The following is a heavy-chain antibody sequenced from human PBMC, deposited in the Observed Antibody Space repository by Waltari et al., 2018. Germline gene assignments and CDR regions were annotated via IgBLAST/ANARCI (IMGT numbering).Heavy chain of an antibody. CDR1: GASISTNYN. CDR2: MQYRGST. J-gene: IGHJ1*01. D-gene: IGHD4-17*01. Sequence: QLQLQESGPGLVKPSETLSPPCTVAGASISTNYNWGWIRQPPGKGLEWIGNMQYRGSTFYNPSRESRVTISLDTWKNQFSLRLSSVGAADTAVYFCGRIAFGDEGGYFQYWGQGTLVTVSS. CDR3: GRIAFGDEGGYFQY. V-gene: IGHV4-39*01.